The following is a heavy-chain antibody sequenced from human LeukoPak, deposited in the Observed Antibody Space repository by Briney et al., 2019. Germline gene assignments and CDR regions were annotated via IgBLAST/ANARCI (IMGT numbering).Heavy chain of an antibody. CDR2: INHSGST. J-gene: IGHJ4*02. CDR3: ARDTPGAGGPY. V-gene: IGHV4-34*01. D-gene: IGHD3-16*01. CDR1: GGSFSGYY. Sequence: SETLSLTCAVYGGSFSGYYWSWIRQPPGKGLEWIGEINHSGSTNYNPSLKSRVTISVDRSKNQFSLKLSSVTAADTAVYYCARDTPGAGGPYWGQGTLVTVSS.